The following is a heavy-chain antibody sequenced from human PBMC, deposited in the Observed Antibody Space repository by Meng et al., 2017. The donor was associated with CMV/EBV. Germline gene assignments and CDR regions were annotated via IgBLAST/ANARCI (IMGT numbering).Heavy chain of an antibody. J-gene: IGHJ4*02. CDR3: TTASQYYDFWSGYHFDY. D-gene: IGHD3-3*01. CDR2: IKSKTDGGTT. CDR1: GFTFSNAW. Sequence: GESLKISCAASGFTFSNAWMSWVRQAPGKGLEWVGRIKSKTDGGTTDYAAPVKGRFTISRDDSKNTLFLQMKSLKTEDTAAYYCTTASQYYDFWSGYHFDYWGQGTLVTVSS. V-gene: IGHV3-15*01.